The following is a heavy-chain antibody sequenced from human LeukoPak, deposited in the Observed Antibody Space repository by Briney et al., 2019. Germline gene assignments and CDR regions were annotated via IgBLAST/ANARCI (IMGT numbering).Heavy chain of an antibody. Sequence: GGSLRLSCAASGFTFSSDVMHWVRQAPGKGLEWVAYIRYDGSDKYYADSVKGRFTISSDNPKNTLYLQMSSLRAEDTAVYHCAKGKEDYYYDSSGYYYLDHWGQGTLVTVSS. CDR1: GFTFSSDV. CDR3: AKGKEDYYYDSSGYYYLDH. D-gene: IGHD3-22*01. J-gene: IGHJ4*02. CDR2: IRYDGSDK. V-gene: IGHV3-30*02.